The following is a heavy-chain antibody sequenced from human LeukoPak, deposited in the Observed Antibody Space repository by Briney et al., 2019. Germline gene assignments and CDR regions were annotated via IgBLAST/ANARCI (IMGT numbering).Heavy chain of an antibody. Sequence: GRSLRLSCAASGFTFSSYGMHWVRRAPGKGLEWVAVIWYDGSNKYYADSVKGRFTISRDNSKNTLYLQMNSLRAEDTAVYYCARDSQWLAPFDYWGQGTLVTVSS. J-gene: IGHJ4*02. CDR2: IWYDGSNK. V-gene: IGHV3-33*01. CDR1: GFTFSSYG. D-gene: IGHD6-19*01. CDR3: ARDSQWLAPFDY.